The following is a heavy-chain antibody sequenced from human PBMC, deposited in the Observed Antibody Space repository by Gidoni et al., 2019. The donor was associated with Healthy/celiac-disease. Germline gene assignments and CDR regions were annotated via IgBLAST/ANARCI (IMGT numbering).Heavy chain of an antibody. Sequence: QLQLQESGPGLVKPSATLSLTCTVAGGSISSSSYYWGWIRQPPGQGLEWIGSIYYSGSTYYNPSLKSRVTISVDTSKNQFSLKLSSVTAADTAVYYCARDHSISSPGGTPFDYWGQGTLVTVSS. CDR1: GGSISSSSYY. D-gene: IGHD2-2*01. CDR2: IYYSGST. J-gene: IGHJ4*02. V-gene: IGHV4-39*07. CDR3: ARDHSISSPGGTPFDY.